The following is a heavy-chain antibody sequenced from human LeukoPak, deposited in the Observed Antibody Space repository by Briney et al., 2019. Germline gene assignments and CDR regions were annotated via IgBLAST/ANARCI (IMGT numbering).Heavy chain of an antibody. V-gene: IGHV4-59*08. Sequence: SETLSLTCTVSGGSISSYYWSWIRQPPGKGLEWIGSIYHSGSTYYNPSLKSRVTISVDTSKNQFSLKLSSVTAADTAVYYCARRRRQSLARPTYYFDYWGQGTLVTVSS. D-gene: IGHD6-19*01. J-gene: IGHJ4*02. CDR2: IYHSGST. CDR3: ARRRRQSLARPTYYFDY. CDR1: GGSISSYY.